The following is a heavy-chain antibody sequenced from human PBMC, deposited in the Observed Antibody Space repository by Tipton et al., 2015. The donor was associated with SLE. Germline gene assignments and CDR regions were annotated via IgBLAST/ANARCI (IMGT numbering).Heavy chain of an antibody. CDR2: INPKSGGT. V-gene: IGHV1-2*02. J-gene: IGHJ4*02. CDR3: ARAIHVPYFDWPSEFDF. CDR1: GYSFTDYF. Sequence: QLVQSGAEVKKPGASVRVSCKASGYSFTDYFTHWVRQAPGQGLEWMGWINPKSGGTNYAQKFQGRVTMTRDRTISTAYMEVRSLRSDDTAIYYCARAIHVPYFDWPSEFDFWGQGTLVIVSS. D-gene: IGHD3-9*01.